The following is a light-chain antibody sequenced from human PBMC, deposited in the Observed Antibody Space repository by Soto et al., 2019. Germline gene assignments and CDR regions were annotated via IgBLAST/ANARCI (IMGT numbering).Light chain of an antibody. CDR2: GSS. CDR3: QQYGSSPIT. J-gene: IGKJ5*01. Sequence: EIVLTQSPVTLSLSPGERATLSCRASQSVSSSYLAWYQQKPGQAPRLLIHGSSSRATGIPDRFSGSGSGTDFTLTISRLEPEDFAVYYCQQYGSSPITFGQGTRLEIK. CDR1: QSVSSSY. V-gene: IGKV3-20*01.